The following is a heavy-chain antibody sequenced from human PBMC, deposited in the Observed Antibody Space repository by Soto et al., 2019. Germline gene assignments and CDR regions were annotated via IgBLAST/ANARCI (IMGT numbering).Heavy chain of an antibody. V-gene: IGHV3-33*01. CDR1: GFTFSNYG. CDR3: ATARGYSYGPDDY. D-gene: IGHD5-18*01. Sequence: SLRLSCAASGFTFSNYGIHWVRQAPGKGLEWVAVIWYDGINKYYADSVKGRFTISRDNSNNTLYLQMNSLRAEDTALYYCATARGYSYGPDDYWGQGTLVTVSS. J-gene: IGHJ4*02. CDR2: IWYDGINK.